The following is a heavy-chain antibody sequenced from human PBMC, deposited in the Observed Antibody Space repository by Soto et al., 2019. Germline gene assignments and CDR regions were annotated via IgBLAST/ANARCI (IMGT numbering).Heavy chain of an antibody. CDR1: GGTFSSYA. D-gene: IGHD1-20*01. Sequence: ASVKVSCKASGGTFSSYAISWVRQAPGQGLGWMGGIIPIFGTANYAQKFQGRVTITADESTSTAYMELSSLRSEDTAVYYCARADRYNWNNPYFDYWGQGTLVTVSS. CDR3: ARADRYNWNNPYFDY. CDR2: IIPIFGTA. V-gene: IGHV1-69*13. J-gene: IGHJ4*02.